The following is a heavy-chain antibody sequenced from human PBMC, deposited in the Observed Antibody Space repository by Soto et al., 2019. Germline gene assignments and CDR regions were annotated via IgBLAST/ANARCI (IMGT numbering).Heavy chain of an antibody. J-gene: IGHJ5*02. CDR3: ATQSPAYVGSVGRFDP. CDR2: FYYSGTT. CDR1: GGSICSSSYY. Sequence: SETLSLTCTVAGGSICSSSYYWDCILQPPGQGLEWIGRFYYSGTTYYNPSLKSRVTISVDTSKNQFSLKLRSVSAADPAVYYCATQSPAYVGSVGRFDPRGRG. D-gene: IGHD1-26*01. V-gene: IGHV4-39*01.